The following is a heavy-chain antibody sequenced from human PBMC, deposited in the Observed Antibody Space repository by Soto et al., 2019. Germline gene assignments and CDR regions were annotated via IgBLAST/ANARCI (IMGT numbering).Heavy chain of an antibody. D-gene: IGHD3-16*01. J-gene: IGHJ3*02. CDR3: ARDASDYIWGSPRDAFYI. CDR1: GFTFSSYW. V-gene: IGHV3-7*01. CDR2: IKQDGSVQ. Sequence: VQLVESGGGLVQPGGSLRLSCAASGFTFSSYWRSWFRQAPGKGLEWVANIKQDGSVQYYVDSVTGRVTISRDNATNSLYLLMNSLRAEDTAVYYCARDASDYIWGSPRDAFYIWGKGTTVTVSS.